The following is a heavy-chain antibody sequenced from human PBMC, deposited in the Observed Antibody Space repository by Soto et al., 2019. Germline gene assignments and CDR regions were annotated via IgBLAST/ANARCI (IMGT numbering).Heavy chain of an antibody. D-gene: IGHD3-9*01. CDR3: ARGFDTQLLDY. CDR2: IYYNGYT. Sequence: QLQLQESGPGLVKPSQTLSLTCTVSGGSISSGGYYWSWIRHYPGKGLEWIGYIYYNGYTYYNPSLESRITISADTSKNQFSLNLSSVTAADTAVYFCARGFDTQLLDYWGQGTLVTVSS. CDR1: GGSISSGGYY. V-gene: IGHV4-31*03. J-gene: IGHJ4*02.